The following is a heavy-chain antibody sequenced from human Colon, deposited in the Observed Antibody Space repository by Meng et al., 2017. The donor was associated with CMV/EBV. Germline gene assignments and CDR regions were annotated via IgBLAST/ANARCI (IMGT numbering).Heavy chain of an antibody. Sequence: QVQMGQTGDGVKEPGASVKVSCKTSGYTFNGYFMHWVRQAPGQGLEWMGWINPVTGDTSYAQKFQVRVTMTRDTSISTAYMELSSLRSDDTAVYYCATFGGDFDYWGQGTLVTVFS. CDR3: ATFGGDFDY. D-gene: IGHD3-3*01. CDR2: INPVTGDT. CDR1: GYTFNGYF. V-gene: IGHV1-2*02. J-gene: IGHJ4*02.